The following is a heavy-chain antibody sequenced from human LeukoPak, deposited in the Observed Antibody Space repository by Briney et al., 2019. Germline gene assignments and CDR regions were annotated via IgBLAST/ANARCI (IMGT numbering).Heavy chain of an antibody. J-gene: IGHJ4*02. CDR3: AKGSQGYCSSTSCYYDY. D-gene: IGHD2-2*01. CDR1: GFTFSSYA. CDR2: ISGSGGST. V-gene: IGHV3-23*01. Sequence: PGGSLRLSCAASGFTFSSYAMSWVRQAPGKGLEWVSAISGSGGSTYYADSVKGRFTISRDNSKNTLYLQMNSLRAEDTAVYYCAKGSQGYCSSTSCYYDYWGQGTLVTVSS.